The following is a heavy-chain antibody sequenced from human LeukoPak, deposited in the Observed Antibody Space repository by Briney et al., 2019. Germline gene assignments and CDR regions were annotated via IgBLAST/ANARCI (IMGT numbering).Heavy chain of an antibody. CDR2: IYTSGST. Sequence: SETLSLTCTVSGGSISSGSYYWSWIRQPAGKGLEWIGRIYTSGSTNYNPSLKSRVTISVDTSKNQFSLKLSSVTAADTAVYYCARDRSYYGSGNWGQGTLVTVSS. CDR3: ARDRSYYGSGN. J-gene: IGHJ4*02. CDR1: GGSISSGSYY. V-gene: IGHV4-61*02. D-gene: IGHD3-10*01.